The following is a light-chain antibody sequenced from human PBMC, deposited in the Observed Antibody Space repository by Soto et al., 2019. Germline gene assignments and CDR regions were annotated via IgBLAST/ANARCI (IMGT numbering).Light chain of an antibody. V-gene: IGLV1-51*01. Sequence: QSALTQPPSVSAAPGQKVTIYCSGSSSNIGDNYVSWYQHLPGTAPKLVVYDNDRRPSGIPGRFSGSKSGTSATLVITGLQTGDEADYDCGTWDDSLDGNYVFGTGTKLTVL. CDR3: GTWDDSLDGNYV. CDR2: DND. CDR1: SSNIGDNY. J-gene: IGLJ1*01.